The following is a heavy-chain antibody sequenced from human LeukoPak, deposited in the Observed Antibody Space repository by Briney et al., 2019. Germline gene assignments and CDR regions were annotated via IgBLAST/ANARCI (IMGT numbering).Heavy chain of an antibody. CDR1: GYTFTGYY. V-gene: IGHV1-2*02. Sequence: ASVKVSCKASGYTFTGYYMHWVRQAPGQGLEWMGWINPNSGVANYAQKFQGRVSMTRDKSMSTAYMELSSLTSGDTAIYYCARDSTVTTRPYFYDGMGVWGQGTTVTVSS. CDR2: INPNSGVA. D-gene: IGHD4-17*01. J-gene: IGHJ6*01. CDR3: ARDSTVTTRPYFYDGMGV.